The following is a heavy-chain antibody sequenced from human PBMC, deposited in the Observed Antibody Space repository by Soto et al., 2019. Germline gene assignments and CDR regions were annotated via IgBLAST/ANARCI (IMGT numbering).Heavy chain of an antibody. D-gene: IGHD2-15*01. V-gene: IGHV1-8*01. CDR2: MNPNSGNT. CDR3: ARKYCSGGSCYSVYYYYGMDV. CDR1: GYTFTSYD. Sequence: ASVKVSCKASGYTFTSYDINWVRQATGQGLEWMGWMNPNSGNTGYAQKFQGRVTMTRNTSISTAYMELSSLRSEDTAVYYCARKYCSGGSCYSVYYYYGMDVWGQGTTVTVYS. J-gene: IGHJ6*02.